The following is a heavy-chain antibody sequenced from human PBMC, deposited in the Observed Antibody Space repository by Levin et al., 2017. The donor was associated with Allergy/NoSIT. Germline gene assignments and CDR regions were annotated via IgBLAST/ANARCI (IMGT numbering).Heavy chain of an antibody. CDR3: AKEMTTVGPVFDY. CDR1: GFTFSNYA. Sequence: PGGSLRLSCAASGFTFSNYAMSWVRQAPGKGLEWVSALTNSGRTYYADSVKGRFTVSRGNSKNTLYLQMNSLRADDTAVYYCAKEMTTVGPVFDYWGQGTLVTVSS. D-gene: IGHD4-23*01. V-gene: IGHV3-23*01. CDR2: LTNSGRT. J-gene: IGHJ4*02.